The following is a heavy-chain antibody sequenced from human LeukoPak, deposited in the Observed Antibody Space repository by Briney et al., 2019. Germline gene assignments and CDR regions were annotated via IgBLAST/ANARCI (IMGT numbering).Heavy chain of an antibody. CDR3: AGVCVGDIPKENWFDP. V-gene: IGHV4-31*03. Sequence: PSQTLSLTCTVSGGSISSGGYYWSWIRQHPGKGLEWIGYIYYSGSTYYNPSLKSRVTISVDTSKNQFSLKLSSVTAAATAVYYCAGVCVGDIPKENWFDPWGQGTLVTVSS. D-gene: IGHD1-26*01. J-gene: IGHJ5*02. CDR2: IYYSGST. CDR1: GGSISSGGYY.